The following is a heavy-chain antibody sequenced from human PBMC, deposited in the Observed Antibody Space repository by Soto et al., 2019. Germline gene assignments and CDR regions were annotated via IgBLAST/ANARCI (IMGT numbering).Heavy chain of an antibody. V-gene: IGHV3-30-3*01. CDR3: ASPPPDSGSYPNYFDY. D-gene: IGHD1-26*01. Sequence: QVQLVESGGGVVQPGRSLRLSCAASGFTFSSYAMQWVRQAPGKGLEWVAVISYDGSNKYYADSVKGRFTISRDNSKKTLYLQMNRLRAEDTGVYYWASPPPDSGSYPNYFDYWGQGTLVTVSS. CDR2: ISYDGSNK. CDR1: GFTFSSYA. J-gene: IGHJ4*02.